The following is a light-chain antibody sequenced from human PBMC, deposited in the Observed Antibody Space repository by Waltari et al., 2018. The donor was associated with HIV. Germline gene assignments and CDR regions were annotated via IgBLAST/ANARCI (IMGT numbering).Light chain of an antibody. CDR3: LLSYSGARPVV. Sequence: QAAVTQEPSLTVSPGGTVTLTCSSSSGPVTSGHYPYWFQQKPGQAPRTLIYDTSSRQSWTPTRFSGSLLGGKAALTLAGAQPEDEAEYYCLLSYSGARPVVFGGGTKLTVL. CDR2: DTS. CDR1: SGPVTSGHY. V-gene: IGLV7-46*01. J-gene: IGLJ2*01.